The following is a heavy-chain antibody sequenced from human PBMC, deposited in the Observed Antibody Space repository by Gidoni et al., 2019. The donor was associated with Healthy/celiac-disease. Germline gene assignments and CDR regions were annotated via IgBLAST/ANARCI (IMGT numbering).Heavy chain of an antibody. CDR1: GGSFSGYY. V-gene: IGHV4-34*01. Sequence: QVQLQQWGAGLLKPSETLSLTCAVYGGSFSGYYWSWIRQPPGKGLDWIGEINHSGSTNYNPSLKSRVTISVDTSKNQFSLKLSSVTAADTAVYYCARGTGSSPFDYWGQGTLVTVSS. D-gene: IGHD6-13*01. CDR2: INHSGST. J-gene: IGHJ4*02. CDR3: ARGTGSSPFDY.